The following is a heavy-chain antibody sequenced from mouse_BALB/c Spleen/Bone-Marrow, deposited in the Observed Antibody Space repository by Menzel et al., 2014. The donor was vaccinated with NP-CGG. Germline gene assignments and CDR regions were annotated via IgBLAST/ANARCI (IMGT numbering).Heavy chain of an antibody. J-gene: IGHJ1*01. CDR1: GFTFTDYY. Sequence: EVQVVESGGGLGQPGGSLRLSCATSGFTFTDYYMSWVRQPPGKALEWLGFIRNKANGYTTEYSASVKGRFTISRDNSPSILYLQMNTLRAEDSATYYCARDTVITTHWYFDVWGAGTTVTVPS. V-gene: IGHV7-3*02. CDR3: ARDTVITTHWYFDV. D-gene: IGHD2-4*01. CDR2: IRNKANGYTT.